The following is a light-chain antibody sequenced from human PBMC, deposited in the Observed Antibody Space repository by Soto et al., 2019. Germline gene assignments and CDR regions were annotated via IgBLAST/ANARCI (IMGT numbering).Light chain of an antibody. Sequence: DIQMTQSPSSLSALVGDRVTITCRASQSMSGSLNWYQSKPGKAPKLLIYGAFTLHSGVPSRFSGSGSGTDYTITISNLQLEDFASYYCQQTYRTPLTFGGGTKVEIK. CDR1: QSMSGS. CDR3: QQTYRTPLT. V-gene: IGKV1-39*01. J-gene: IGKJ4*01. CDR2: GAF.